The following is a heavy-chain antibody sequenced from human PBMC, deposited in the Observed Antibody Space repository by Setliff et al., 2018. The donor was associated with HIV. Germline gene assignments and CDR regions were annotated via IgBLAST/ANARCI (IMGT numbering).Heavy chain of an antibody. CDR2: IYISGTT. D-gene: IGHD1-1*01. J-gene: IGHJ3*01. V-gene: IGHV4-4*09. CDR1: GGSINNHY. Sequence: SETLSLTCTVSGGSINNHYWYWIRQPPGKGLEWIGYIYISGTTNYNPSLKNRVTMSLDTSKTQVSLRLTSVTAADTAVYYCARTTILQESFDLWGQGTMVTVSS. CDR3: ARTTILQESFDL.